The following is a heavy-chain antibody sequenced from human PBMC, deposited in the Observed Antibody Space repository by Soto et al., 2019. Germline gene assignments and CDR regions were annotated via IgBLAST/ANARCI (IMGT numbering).Heavy chain of an antibody. J-gene: IGHJ4*02. Sequence: QVQLVESGGGVVQPGRSLRLSCAASGFTFSSYAMHWVRQAPGKGLEWVAVISYDGSNKYYADSVKGRFTISRDNSKNTRDLQMNNLGAEDTAVYYCASDVFPGIAAAGQGGGWGQGTLVTVSS. V-gene: IGHV3-30-3*01. CDR1: GFTFSSYA. CDR3: ASDVFPGIAAAGQGGG. CDR2: ISYDGSNK. D-gene: IGHD6-13*01.